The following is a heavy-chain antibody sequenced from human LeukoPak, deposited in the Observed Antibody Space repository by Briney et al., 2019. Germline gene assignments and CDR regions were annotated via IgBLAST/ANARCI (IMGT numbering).Heavy chain of an antibody. V-gene: IGHV3-7*01. CDR3: ARDLSGPSFY. D-gene: IGHD2-15*01. Sequence: PGGSLRLSCADSGYTFSNYWLSWVRQPPGKALEWVANMKPDGGESYYVDSVKGRFSISRDNAKNSLYPQMNSLRAEDTAIYYCARDLSGPSFYWGQRTLVTVSS. CDR1: GYTFSNYW. J-gene: IGHJ4*02. CDR2: MKPDGGES.